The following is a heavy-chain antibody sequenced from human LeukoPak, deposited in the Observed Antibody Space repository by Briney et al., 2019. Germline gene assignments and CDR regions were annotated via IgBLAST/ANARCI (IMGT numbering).Heavy chain of an antibody. V-gene: IGHV1-46*01. CDR3: AGATTFAVLDY. Sequence: ASVTVSCKASGDTFTSDYMHWVRQAPGQGLEWMGIINPSGGSTTYAKKFQGRVTMTRDVSTSTVYMELSSLRSEDTAVYYCAGATTFAVLDYWGQGTLVTVSS. D-gene: IGHD3-3*01. CDR1: GDTFTSDY. J-gene: IGHJ4*02. CDR2: INPSGGST.